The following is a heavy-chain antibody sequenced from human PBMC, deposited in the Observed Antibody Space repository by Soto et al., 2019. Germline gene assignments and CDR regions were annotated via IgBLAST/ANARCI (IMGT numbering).Heavy chain of an antibody. CDR3: ATASGYYYEATDY. V-gene: IGHV1-18*04. J-gene: IGHJ4*02. D-gene: IGHD3-22*01. Sequence: GGSVKFSCKGSGYTLTGYYMHWVGQAPGQGLEWMGWISGNNGKTNYAQKLQGRVTMTTDTATSTAYMELRSLRSDDTAVYYCATASGYYYEATDYWGQGTLVTVSS. CDR2: ISGNNGKT. CDR1: GYTLTGYY.